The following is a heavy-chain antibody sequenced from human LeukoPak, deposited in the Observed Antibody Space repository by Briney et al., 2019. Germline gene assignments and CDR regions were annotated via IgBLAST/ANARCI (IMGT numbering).Heavy chain of an antibody. CDR1: GYTFTSYG. V-gene: IGHV1-18*01. Sequence: ASVKVSCKASGYTFTSYGISWVRQAPGQGLEWMGWISAYNGNTNYAQKLQGRVTMTRNTSISTAYMELSSLRSEDTAVYYCARGSSLRFLEWLLRGWYFDLWGRGTLVTVSS. CDR2: ISAYNGNT. J-gene: IGHJ2*01. D-gene: IGHD3-3*01. CDR3: ARGSSLRFLEWLLRGWYFDL.